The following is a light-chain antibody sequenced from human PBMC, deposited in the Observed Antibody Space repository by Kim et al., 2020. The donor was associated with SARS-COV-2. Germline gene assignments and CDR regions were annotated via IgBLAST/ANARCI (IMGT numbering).Light chain of an antibody. J-gene: IGKJ4*01. V-gene: IGKV3-11*01. CDR1: QGVSSY. Sequence: LSRGERAPLSAWASQGVSSYLALYPPDPGQAPGLLIYDESCGATGIPARFSGSGSGTDFTLTISSLEPEDFAVYYCQQRSNWPTIGGGTKVDIK. CDR3: QQRSNWPT. CDR2: DES.